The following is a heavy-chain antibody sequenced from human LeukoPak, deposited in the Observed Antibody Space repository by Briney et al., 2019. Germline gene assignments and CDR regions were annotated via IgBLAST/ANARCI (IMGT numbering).Heavy chain of an antibody. V-gene: IGHV3-74*01. CDR3: SAPSEIGGYYPEYFRH. Sequence: PGGSLRLSCAASGFTFSSYWMHWVRQAPGKGLVWVSRIKSDGSTNYADSVKGRFTISRDSAKNTVSLQMNSLRTEDTGVYCASAPSEIGGYYPEYFRHWGQGTLVTVSS. CDR2: IKSDGST. D-gene: IGHD3-22*01. CDR1: GFTFSSYW. J-gene: IGHJ1*01.